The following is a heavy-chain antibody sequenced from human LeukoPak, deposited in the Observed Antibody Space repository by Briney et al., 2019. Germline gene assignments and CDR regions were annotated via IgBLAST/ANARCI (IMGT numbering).Heavy chain of an antibody. V-gene: IGHV3-21*01. J-gene: IGHJ5*02. Sequence: PGGSLRLSCAASGFTFSSYSMNWVRQAPGKGLEWVSSISSSSSYIYYADSVKGRFTISRDNAKNSLYLQMNSLRAEDTAVYYCARGHLNYDILTGYYPWGQGTLVTVSS. D-gene: IGHD3-9*01. CDR2: ISSSSSYI. CDR3: ARGHLNYDILTGYYP. CDR1: GFTFSSYS.